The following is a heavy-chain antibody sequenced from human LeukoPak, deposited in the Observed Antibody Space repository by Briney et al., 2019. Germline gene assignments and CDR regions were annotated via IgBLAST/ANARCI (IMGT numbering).Heavy chain of an antibody. CDR3: ASGGRRDGYNFDY. V-gene: IGHV1-69*13. J-gene: IGHJ4*02. Sequence: ASVKVSCKASGYTFTSYDINWVRQATGQGLEWMGGIIPIFGTANYAQKFQGRVTITADESTSTAYMELSSLRSEDTAVYYCASGGRRDGYNFDYWGQGTLVIVSS. D-gene: IGHD5-24*01. CDR2: IIPIFGTA. CDR1: GYTFTSYD.